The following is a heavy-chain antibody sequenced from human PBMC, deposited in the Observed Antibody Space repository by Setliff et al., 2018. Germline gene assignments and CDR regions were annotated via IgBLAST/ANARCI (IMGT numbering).Heavy chain of an antibody. D-gene: IGHD5-12*01. V-gene: IGHV4-30-4*02. CDR1: GYSISSGDYY. Sequence: SSETLSLTCTVSGYSISSGDYYWSWIRQPPGKGLEWIGYIYSSGSTYYNPSLKSRVTISVDTSKNQCSLKLSSVTAADTAVYYCARGRDGYNDFDYWGQGTLVTVSS. J-gene: IGHJ4*02. CDR2: IYSSGST. CDR3: ARGRDGYNDFDY.